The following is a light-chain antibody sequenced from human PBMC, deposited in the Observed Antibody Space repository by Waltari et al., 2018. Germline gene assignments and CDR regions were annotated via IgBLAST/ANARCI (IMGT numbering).Light chain of an antibody. V-gene: IGKV1-27*01. J-gene: IGKJ1*01. Sequence: DIQLTQSPSSLSASSGHRVTIACRASQDIGDSLAWYQQKPGKPPRLLIYAASTLHSGVPSRFSGSGSGTDFTLTIGSLQPEDVATYYCQKYNRAPRTFGQGT. CDR3: QKYNRAPRT. CDR1: QDIGDS. CDR2: AAS.